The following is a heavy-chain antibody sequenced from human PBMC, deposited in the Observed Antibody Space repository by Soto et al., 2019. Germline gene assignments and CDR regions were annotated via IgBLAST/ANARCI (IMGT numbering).Heavy chain of an antibody. V-gene: IGHV4-59*01. CDR3: ARRIVATETFDY. J-gene: IGHJ4*02. Sequence: XXTLSLTCSVSGSSMTTYYWHWIPQAPGKGLECIGFIYNSGRGSTGSNPSLTSRVTFSIETSKNQFSLKLDSLTAADTAVYYCARRIVATETFDYWGQGTLVTVS. CDR1: GSSMTTYY. D-gene: IGHD5-12*01. CDR2: IYNSGRGST.